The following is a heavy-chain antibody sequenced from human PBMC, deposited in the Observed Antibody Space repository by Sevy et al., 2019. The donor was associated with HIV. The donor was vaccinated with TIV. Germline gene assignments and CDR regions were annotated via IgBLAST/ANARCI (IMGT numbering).Heavy chain of an antibody. CDR1: GFILNTYS. CDR2: IGTAAGVT. J-gene: IGHJ4*02. CDR3: ARCPGHYSIDY. V-gene: IGHV3-48*02. Sequence: GGSLRLSCAASGFILNTYSLIWVRQTPGKGLESLSFIGTAAGVTYYADSVKGRFTISRDNAKNSLYLQMNSLRDEDTAVYYCARCPGHYSIDYWGQGSLVTVSS. D-gene: IGHD2-21*01.